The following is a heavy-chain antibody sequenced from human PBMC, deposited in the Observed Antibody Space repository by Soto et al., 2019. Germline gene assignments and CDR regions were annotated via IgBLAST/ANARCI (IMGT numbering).Heavy chain of an antibody. Sequence: ASVKVSCKASGSTFTSSAVQWVRQARGQRLEWIGWIVVGSGNTNYAQKFQERVTITRDMSTSTAYMELSSLRSEDTAVYYCAADHMGLRYYYYGMDVWGQGTTVTVSS. CDR1: GSTFTSSA. CDR2: IVVGSGNT. D-gene: IGHD2-21*01. J-gene: IGHJ6*02. CDR3: AADHMGLRYYYYGMDV. V-gene: IGHV1-58*01.